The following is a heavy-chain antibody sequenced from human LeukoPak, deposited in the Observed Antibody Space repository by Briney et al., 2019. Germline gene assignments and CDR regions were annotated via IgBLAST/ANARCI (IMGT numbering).Heavy chain of an antibody. CDR3: ARVLRYYYDSSGRNWFDP. V-gene: IGHV4-34*01. J-gene: IGHJ5*02. CDR1: GGSFSGYY. D-gene: IGHD3-22*01. CDR2: INHSGST. Sequence: SETLSLTCAVYGGSFSGYYWSWIRQPPGKGLEWIGEINHSGSTNYNPSLKSRVTISVDTSKNQFSLKLSSVTAADTAVYYCARVLRYYYDSSGRNWFDPWGQGTLVTVSS.